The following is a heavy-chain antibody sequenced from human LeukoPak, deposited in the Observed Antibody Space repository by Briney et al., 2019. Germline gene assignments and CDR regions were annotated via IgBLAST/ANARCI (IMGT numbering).Heavy chain of an antibody. CDR3: ARITGFGEFLYYYYGMDV. D-gene: IGHD3-10*01. Sequence: SETLSLTCTVSGGSISSYYRSWIRQPPGKGLEWIGYIYYSGSTNYNPSLKSRVTTSVDTSKNQFSLKLSSVTAADTAVYYCARITGFGEFLYYYYGMDVWGKGTTVTVSS. J-gene: IGHJ6*04. CDR2: IYYSGST. CDR1: GGSISSYY. V-gene: IGHV4-59*01.